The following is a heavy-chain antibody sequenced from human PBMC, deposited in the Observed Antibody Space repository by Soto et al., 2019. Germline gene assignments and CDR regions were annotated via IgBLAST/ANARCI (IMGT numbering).Heavy chain of an antibody. J-gene: IGHJ6*02. V-gene: IGHV3-48*02. Sequence: VQLVESGGGLVQPGGSLRLSCAASGFTFSSYSMNWVRQAPGKGLEWVSYISSSSSTIYYADSVKGRFTISRDNAKNSLYLQMNSLRDEDTAVYYCARDGGGYDFNYYYYYGMDVWGQGTTVTVSS. CDR3: ARDGGGYDFNYYYYYGMDV. CDR2: ISSSSSTI. CDR1: GFTFSSYS. D-gene: IGHD2-2*01.